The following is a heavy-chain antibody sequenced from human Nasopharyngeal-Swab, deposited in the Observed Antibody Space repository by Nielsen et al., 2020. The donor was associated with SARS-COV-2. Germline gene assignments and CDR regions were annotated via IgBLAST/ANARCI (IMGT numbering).Heavy chain of an antibody. CDR3: AREEYARFDP. Sequence: GESLKISCAASGFTFRTFAMSWVRQAPGKGLEWVSSISSNSNYIYYADSVKGRFTISRDNAKNSLYLQMSSLRAEDTAVYHCAREEYARFDPWGQGTLVTVSS. J-gene: IGHJ5*02. CDR2: ISSNSNYI. V-gene: IGHV3-21*01. CDR1: GFTFRTFA. D-gene: IGHD2-2*01.